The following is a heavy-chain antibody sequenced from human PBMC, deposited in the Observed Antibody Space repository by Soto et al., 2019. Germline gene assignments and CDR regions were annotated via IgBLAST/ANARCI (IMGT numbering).Heavy chain of an antibody. J-gene: IGHJ5*02. Sequence: EVQLVESGGGLVQPGGSLRLSCAASGFTFSSYSMNWVRQAPGKGLEWVSYISSSSSTIYYADSVKGRFTISRDNAKXSXXLQMNSLRDEXTAVXXXXXXXXLSSTSGPWGQGTLVTVSS. CDR1: GFTFSSYS. D-gene: IGHD2-2*01. CDR3: XXXXXLSSTSGP. CDR2: ISSSSSTI. V-gene: IGHV3-48*02.